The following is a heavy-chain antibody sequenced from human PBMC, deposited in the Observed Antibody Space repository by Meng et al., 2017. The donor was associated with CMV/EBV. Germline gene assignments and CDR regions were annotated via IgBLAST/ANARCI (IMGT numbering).Heavy chain of an antibody. CDR3: ARGITIFGVVIKRYYYYGMDV. CDR1: GGSFSGYY. V-gene: IGHV4-34*01. D-gene: IGHD3-3*01. J-gene: IGHJ6*02. CDR2: INHSGST. Sequence: SQTLSLTCAVYGGSFSGYYWSWIRQPPGKGLEWIGEINHSGSTNYNPSLKSRVTISVDTPKNQFSLKLSSVTPADTAVYYCARGITIFGVVIKRYYYYGMDVWGQGTTVTVSS.